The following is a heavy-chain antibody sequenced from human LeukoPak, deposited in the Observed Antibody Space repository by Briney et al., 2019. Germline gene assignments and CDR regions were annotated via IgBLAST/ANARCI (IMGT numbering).Heavy chain of an antibody. CDR3: ARGPYSSSWYLEYFQH. D-gene: IGHD6-13*01. CDR2: ISAYNGNT. V-gene: IGHV1-18*01. J-gene: IGHJ1*01. Sequence: ASVKVSCKASGYTFTSYGISWVRQAPGQGLEWMGWISAYNGNTNYAQKLQGRVTMTTDTSTSTAYMELRGLRSDDTAVYYCARGPYSSSWYLEYFQHWGQGALVTVSS. CDR1: GYTFTSYG.